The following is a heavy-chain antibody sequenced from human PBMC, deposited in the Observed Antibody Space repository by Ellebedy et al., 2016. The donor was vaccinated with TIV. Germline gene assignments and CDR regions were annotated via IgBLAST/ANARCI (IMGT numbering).Heavy chain of an antibody. Sequence: AASVKVSCKASGYSFTGYYMHWVRQPPGQGLEWMGWISPNNGGISYAQKFQGRVTMTRDTSISTAYMELSRLRSDDTAVYYCAREDSTNKGSGYDFWGQGTLVTVSS. CDR3: AREDSTNKGSGYDF. J-gene: IGHJ4*02. CDR2: ISPNNGGI. D-gene: IGHD3-10*01. CDR1: GYSFTGYY. V-gene: IGHV1-2*02.